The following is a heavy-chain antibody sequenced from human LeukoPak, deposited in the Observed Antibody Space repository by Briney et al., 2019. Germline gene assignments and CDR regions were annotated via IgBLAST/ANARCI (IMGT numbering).Heavy chain of an antibody. V-gene: IGHV4-39*01. D-gene: IGHD6-13*01. Sequence: SETLSLTCTVSGGSISSGGYYWGWIRQPPGKGLEWIGSVNYSGSTYYNPSLKSRVTISVDTSKNQFSLKLNSVTAADTAVYYCARRLYDSSWYRNNAFDLWGQGTMVTVSS. J-gene: IGHJ3*01. CDR1: GGSISSGGYY. CDR2: VNYSGST. CDR3: ARRLYDSSWYRNNAFDL.